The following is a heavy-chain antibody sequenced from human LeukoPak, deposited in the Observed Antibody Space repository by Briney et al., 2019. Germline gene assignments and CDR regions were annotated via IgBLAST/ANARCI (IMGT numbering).Heavy chain of an antibody. V-gene: IGHV1-24*01. Sequence: ASVKVSCKVSGYTLTELSMHWVRQAPGKGLEWMGGFDPEDGETIYAQKFQGRVTMTEDTSTDTAYMEPSSLRSEDTAVYYCATDYGGNSFAFDIWGQGTMVTVSS. CDR1: GYTLTELS. J-gene: IGHJ3*02. D-gene: IGHD4-23*01. CDR2: FDPEDGET. CDR3: ATDYGGNSFAFDI.